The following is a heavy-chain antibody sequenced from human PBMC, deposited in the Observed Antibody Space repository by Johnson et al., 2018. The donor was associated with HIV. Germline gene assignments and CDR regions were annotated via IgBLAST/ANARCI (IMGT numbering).Heavy chain of an antibody. V-gene: IGHV3-43*02. CDR3: TKDFGGDGKLDAVDI. J-gene: IGHJ3*02. CDR1: GFTFSSNY. D-gene: IGHD5-24*01. Sequence: VQLMESGGGLDQPGGSLRLSCAASGFTFSSNYMRWVRQAPGKGLEWVSVIHCYGGTHHYADSVKGRFTISRDNSKHSLYLQMNSLRIEDTAVYYCTKDFGGDGKLDAVDIWGKGTMVTVSS. CDR2: IHCYGGTH.